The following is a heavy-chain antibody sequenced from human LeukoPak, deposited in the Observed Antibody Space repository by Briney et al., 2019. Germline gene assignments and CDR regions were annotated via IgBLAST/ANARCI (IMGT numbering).Heavy chain of an antibody. Sequence: ASVKVSCKASGGTFSSYAISWVRQAPGQGLEWMGGIIPIFGTANYAQKFQGRVTITADESTSTAYMELSSLRSEDTAVYYCATSTGVVVPAAINYWGQGTLVTVSS. CDR3: ATSTGVVVPAAINY. J-gene: IGHJ4*02. V-gene: IGHV1-69*13. D-gene: IGHD2-2*02. CDR1: GGTFSSYA. CDR2: IIPIFGTA.